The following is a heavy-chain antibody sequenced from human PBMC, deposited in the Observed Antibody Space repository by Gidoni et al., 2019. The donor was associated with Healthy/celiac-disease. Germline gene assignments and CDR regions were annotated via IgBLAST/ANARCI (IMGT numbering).Heavy chain of an antibody. J-gene: IGHJ4*02. CDR1: GFTFSSYA. CDR3: AKESGYSYGPQNYFDY. Sequence: EVQLLESGGGLVQPGGSLRLSCAASGFTFSSYAMSWVRQAPGKGLEWVSASSGSGGSTYYADSVKGRFTISRDNSKNTLYLQMNSLRAEDTAVYYCAKESGYSYGPQNYFDYWGQGTLVTVSS. V-gene: IGHV3-23*01. D-gene: IGHD5-18*01. CDR2: SSGSGGST.